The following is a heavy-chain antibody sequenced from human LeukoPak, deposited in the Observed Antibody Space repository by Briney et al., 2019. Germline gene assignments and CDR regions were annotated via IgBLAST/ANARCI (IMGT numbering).Heavy chain of an antibody. CDR1: GFTFSSYA. V-gene: IGHV3-30-3*01. CDR3: ARAVYYGSGSYYEN. D-gene: IGHD3-10*01. J-gene: IGHJ4*02. Sequence: PGRSLRLSCAASGFTFSSYAMHWVRQAPGKGLEWVAVISYDGSNKYYADSVKGRFTISRDNSKNTLYLQMNSLRAEDTAVYYCARAVYYGSGSYYENWGQGTLVTVSS. CDR2: ISYDGSNK.